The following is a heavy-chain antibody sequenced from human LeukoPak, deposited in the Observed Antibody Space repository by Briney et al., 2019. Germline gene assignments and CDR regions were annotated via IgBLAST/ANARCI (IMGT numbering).Heavy chain of an antibody. D-gene: IGHD3-3*01. J-gene: IGHJ4*02. CDR2: IYSGGST. V-gene: IGHV3-66*04. CDR1: GFTVSSNY. Sequence: TGGSLRLSCAASGFTVSSNYMSWVRQAPGKGLEWVSVIYSGGSTYYADSVKGRFTISRDNSKNTLYLQMNSLRAEDTAVYYCARPSKNDFWSGYSFDYWGQGTLVTVSS. CDR3: ARPSKNDFWSGYSFDY.